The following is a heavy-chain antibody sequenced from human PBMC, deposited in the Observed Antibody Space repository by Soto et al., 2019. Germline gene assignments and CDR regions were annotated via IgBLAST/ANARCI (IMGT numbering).Heavy chain of an antibody. J-gene: IGHJ5*02. V-gene: IGHV4-34*01. Sequence: PSETLSLTCAVYGGSFSGYYWSWIRQPPGKGLEWIGEINHSGSTNYNPSLKSRVTISVDTSKNQFSLKLSSVTAADTAVYYCARAGITMVRGPNWFNPWGQGTLVTVSS. D-gene: IGHD3-10*01. CDR2: INHSGST. CDR3: ARAGITMVRGPNWFNP. CDR1: GGSFSGYY.